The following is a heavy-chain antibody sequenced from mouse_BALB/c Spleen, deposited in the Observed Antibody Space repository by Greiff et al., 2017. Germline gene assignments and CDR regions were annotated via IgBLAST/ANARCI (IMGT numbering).Heavy chain of an antibody. CDR2: ISNLAYSI. CDR3: AREGGGYSAWFAY. V-gene: IGHV5-15*02. CDR1: GFTFSDYG. J-gene: IGHJ3*01. D-gene: IGHD2-3*01. Sequence: DVKLVESGGGLVKPGGSRKLSCAASGFTFSDYGMAWVRQAPGKGPEWVAFISNLAYSIYYADTVTGRFTISRENAKNTLYLEMSSLRSEDTAMYYCAREGGGYSAWFAYWGQGTLVTVSA.